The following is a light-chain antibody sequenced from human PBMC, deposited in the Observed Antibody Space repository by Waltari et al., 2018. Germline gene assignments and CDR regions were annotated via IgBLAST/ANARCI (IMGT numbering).Light chain of an antibody. CDR1: SDDLGTYNY. J-gene: IGLJ3*02. V-gene: IGLV2-14*01. CDR2: EVS. Sequence: QSALTQVAAVSGAPGQSLTISCTGTSDDLGTYNYVYWFQQNPGKAPKVIIYEVSNRPSRVSERFSGSKSGDTASLTISGLQAEDEAHYYCISYTSANTWVFGGGTKLTVL. CDR3: ISYTSANTWV.